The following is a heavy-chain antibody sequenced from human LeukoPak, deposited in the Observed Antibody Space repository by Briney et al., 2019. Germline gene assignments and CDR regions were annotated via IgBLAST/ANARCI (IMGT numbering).Heavy chain of an antibody. CDR1: GFTFSSYW. D-gene: IGHD3-10*01. V-gene: IGHV3-7*03. J-gene: IGHJ4*02. CDR3: AKDQSGLGTDY. Sequence: PGGSLRLSCAASGFTFSSYWMSWVRQAPGKGLEWVANIKQDGSEKYYVDSVKGQFTISRDNAKNSLYLQMNSLRAEDTAVYYCAKDQSGLGTDYWGQGTLVTVSS. CDR2: IKQDGSEK.